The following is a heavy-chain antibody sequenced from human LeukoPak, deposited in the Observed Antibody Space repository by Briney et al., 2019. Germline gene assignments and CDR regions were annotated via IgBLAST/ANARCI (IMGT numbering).Heavy chain of an antibody. D-gene: IGHD3-16*01. Sequence: PSETLSLTCSVSGGSMTNLYWTWSRQPPGKGLEWIGDIYDSGSTRYNTSLESRVTISVDTSNNQFSLNLSSVTAADTAVYYCAKVLRGTGNWFDPWGQGTLVTVSS. V-gene: IGHV4-59*12. CDR3: AKVLRGTGNWFDP. CDR1: GGSMTNLY. J-gene: IGHJ5*02. CDR2: IYDSGST.